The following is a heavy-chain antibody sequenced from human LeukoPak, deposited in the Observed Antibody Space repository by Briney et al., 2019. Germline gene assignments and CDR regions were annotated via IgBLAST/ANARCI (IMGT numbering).Heavy chain of an antibody. CDR2: ISYDGSNK. CDR1: GFTFSSYA. V-gene: IGHV3-30-3*01. D-gene: IGHD3-9*01. CDR3: ANLYYDILTGYYQGGYFDY. Sequence: GGSLRLSCAASGFTFSSYAMHWVRQAPGKGLEWVAVISYDGSNKYYADSVKGRFTISRDNSKNTLYLQMNSLRAEDTAVYYCANLYYDILTGYYQGGYFDYWGQGTLVTVSS. J-gene: IGHJ4*02.